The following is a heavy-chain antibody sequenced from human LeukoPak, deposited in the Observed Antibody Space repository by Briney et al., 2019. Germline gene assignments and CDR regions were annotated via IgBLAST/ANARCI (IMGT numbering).Heavy chain of an antibody. D-gene: IGHD3-9*01. V-gene: IGHV3-48*01. Sequence: PGGSLRLSCAASGFTFSSYSMNWVRQAPGEGLEWVSYISSSSSTIYYADSVKGRFTISRDNAKNSLYLQMNSLRAEDTAVYYCARGGLLTDYWGQGTLVTVSS. CDR3: ARGGLLTDY. CDR1: GFTFSSYS. CDR2: ISSSSSTI. J-gene: IGHJ4*02.